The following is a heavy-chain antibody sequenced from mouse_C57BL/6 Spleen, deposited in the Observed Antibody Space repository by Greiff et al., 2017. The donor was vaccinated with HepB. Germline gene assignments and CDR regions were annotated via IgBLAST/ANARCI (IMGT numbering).Heavy chain of an antibody. Sequence: EVQLQQSGPELVKPGASVKISCKASGYTFTDYYMHWVKQSHGKSLEWIGDINPNNGGTSYNQKFKGKATLTVDKSSSTAYMELRSLTSEDSAVYYCARLRRWYFDVWGTGTTVTVSS. CDR3: ARLRRWYFDV. D-gene: IGHD2-12*01. V-gene: IGHV1-26*01. CDR2: INPNNGGT. CDR1: GYTFTDYY. J-gene: IGHJ1*03.